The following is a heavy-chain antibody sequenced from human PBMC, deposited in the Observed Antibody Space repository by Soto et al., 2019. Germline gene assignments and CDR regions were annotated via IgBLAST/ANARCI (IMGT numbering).Heavy chain of an antibody. CDR1: GRSISISNW. V-gene: IGHV4-4*02. J-gene: IGHJ6*03. D-gene: IGHD1-26*01. CDR2: IHHSGST. Sequence: QVQLQESGPGLVKPAETLSLTCAVSGRSISISNWWSWVRQSPGKGLEWIGPIHHSGSTNYSPSLTSRVTISVDKSKNQFSLKMNSVTAADTAVYYCARGGYYFYLDVWCKGTTVTVSS. CDR3: ARGGYYFYLDV.